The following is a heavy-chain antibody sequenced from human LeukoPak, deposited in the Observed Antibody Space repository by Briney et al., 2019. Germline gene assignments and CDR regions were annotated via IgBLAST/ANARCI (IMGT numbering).Heavy chain of an antibody. V-gene: IGHV1-8*03. CDR3: AREGGGDSSGYYHSYYYYMDV. D-gene: IGHD3-22*01. J-gene: IGHJ6*03. CDR1: GYTFTSYG. CDR2: MSPNSGNT. Sequence: ASVKVSCKASGYTFTSYGINWVRQATGQGLEWMGWMSPNSGNTGYAQKFQGRVTITRNTSISTAYMELSSLRSEDTAVYYCAREGGGDSSGYYHSYYYYMDVWGKGTTVTVSS.